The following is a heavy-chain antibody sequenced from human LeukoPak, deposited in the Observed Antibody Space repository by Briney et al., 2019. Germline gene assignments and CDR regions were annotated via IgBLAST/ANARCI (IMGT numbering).Heavy chain of an antibody. CDR1: GYTFTRYD. V-gene: IGHV1-8*01. J-gene: IGHJ5*02. D-gene: IGHD6-6*01. CDR2: MNPNSGNT. CDR3: ARGPALVGHSSSSEGSDP. Sequence: ASVKVSCKASGYTFTRYDINWGRQATGQGLEWMGWMNPNSGNTGYAQMFQGRVTMTRNTSISTAYMELSSLRSEDTAVYYCARGPALVGHSSSSEGSDPWGQGTLVTVSS.